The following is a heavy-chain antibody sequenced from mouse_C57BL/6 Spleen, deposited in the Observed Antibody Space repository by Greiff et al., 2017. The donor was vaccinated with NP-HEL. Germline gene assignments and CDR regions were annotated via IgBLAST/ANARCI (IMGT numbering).Heavy chain of an antibody. D-gene: IGHD2-4*01. J-gene: IGHJ2*01. V-gene: IGHV5-6*02. Sequence: DVHLVESGGDLVKPGGSLKLSCAASGFTFSSYGMSWVRQTPDKRLEWVATISSGGSYTYYPDSVKGRFTISRDNAKNTLYLQMSSLKSEDTAMYYCARRIYYDYYFDYWGQGTTLTVSS. CDR2: ISSGGSYT. CDR3: ARRIYYDYYFDY. CDR1: GFTFSSYG.